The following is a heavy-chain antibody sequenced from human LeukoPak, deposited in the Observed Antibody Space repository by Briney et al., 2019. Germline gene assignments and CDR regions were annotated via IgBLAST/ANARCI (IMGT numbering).Heavy chain of an antibody. J-gene: IGHJ4*02. D-gene: IGHD3-3*01. CDR2: IYPGDSDT. Sequence: GESLKISCKGSGYSFTSYWIGWVRQMPGKGLEWMGIIYPGDSDTRYSPSFQGRVTISADKSISTAYLQWSSLKASDTAMYYCARRRYDFWSGYYSFDYWGQGTLVTVSS. CDR1: GYSFTSYW. CDR3: ARRRYDFWSGYYSFDY. V-gene: IGHV5-51*01.